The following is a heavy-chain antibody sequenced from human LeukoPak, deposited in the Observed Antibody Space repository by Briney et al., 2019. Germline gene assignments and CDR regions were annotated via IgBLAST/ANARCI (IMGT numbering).Heavy chain of an antibody. CDR1: GFTFSSYS. J-gene: IGHJ3*02. CDR3: LYYDSSGYDAFDI. CDR2: ISSSSSYI. D-gene: IGHD3-22*01. V-gene: IGHV3-21*01. Sequence: GGSLRLSCAASGFTFSSYSMNWVRQAPGKGLEWVSSISSSSSYIYYADSVKGRFTISRDNAKKSLYLQMNSLRAEDTAVYYCLYYDSSGYDAFDIWGQGTMVTVSS.